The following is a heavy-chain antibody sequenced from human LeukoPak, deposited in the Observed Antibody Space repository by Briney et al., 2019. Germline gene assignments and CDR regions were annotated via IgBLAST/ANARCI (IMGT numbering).Heavy chain of an antibody. J-gene: IGHJ4*02. CDR2: IYGGGNI. D-gene: IGHD5-24*01. CDR1: GFTVSSNY. CDR3: ARGAGYNYPYYFDY. V-gene: IGHV3-53*05. Sequence: GGSLGLSCAASGFTVSSNYMNWVRQAPGKGLEWVSVIYGGGNIYYADSVKGRFTISRDNSKNTLYLQMNSLRAEDTAVYYCARGAGYNYPYYFDYWGQGTLVTVSS.